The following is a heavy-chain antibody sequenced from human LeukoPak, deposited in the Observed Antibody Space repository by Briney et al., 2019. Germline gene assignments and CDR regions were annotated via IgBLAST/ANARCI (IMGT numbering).Heavy chain of an antibody. CDR3: ARWGRVVPAAAPTFDY. CDR1: GGSISSYY. Sequence: SETLSLTCTVSGGSISSYYWSWLRQPPGKGLEWIGYIYYSGSTNYKPSLKSRVTISVDTSKNQFSLKLSSVTAADTAVYYCARWGRVVPAAAPTFDYWGQGTLVTVSS. D-gene: IGHD2-2*01. J-gene: IGHJ4*02. CDR2: IYYSGST. V-gene: IGHV4-59*01.